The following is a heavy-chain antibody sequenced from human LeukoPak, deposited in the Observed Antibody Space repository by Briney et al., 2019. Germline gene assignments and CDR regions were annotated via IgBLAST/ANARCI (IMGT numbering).Heavy chain of an antibody. Sequence: GGSLRLSCAASGFTFSSYSMNWVRQAPGKGLEWVSFITSSSSYIYYADSVKGRFTISRDNAKNSLYLQMNSLRAEDTAVYYCAFNSGYSSAWSPDYWGQGTLVTVSS. CDR3: AFNSGYSSAWSPDY. CDR2: ITSSSSYI. J-gene: IGHJ4*02. CDR1: GFTFSSYS. V-gene: IGHV3-21*01. D-gene: IGHD6-19*01.